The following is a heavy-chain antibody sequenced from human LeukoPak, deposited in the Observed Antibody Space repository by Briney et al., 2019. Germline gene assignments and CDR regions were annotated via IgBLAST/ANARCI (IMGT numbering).Heavy chain of an antibody. CDR3: AKDRLMDPGTFTGYFDS. V-gene: IGHV3-30*18. CDR2: ISYDGSNR. Sequence: GGSLRLSCVASGFTFSRNGMHWVRQAPGKGLEWVAVISYDGSNRYYVDSVKGRFTISRDNSKNTLYLQTNSLRGEDTAVYYCAKDRLMDPGTFTGYFDSWGQGILVAVSS. CDR1: GFTFSRNG. D-gene: IGHD3-9*01. J-gene: IGHJ4*02.